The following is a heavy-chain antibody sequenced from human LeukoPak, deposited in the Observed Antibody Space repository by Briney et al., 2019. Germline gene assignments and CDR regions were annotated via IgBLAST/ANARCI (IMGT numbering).Heavy chain of an antibody. J-gene: IGHJ3*02. CDR3: VKDQAGTTGNAFDI. CDR1: GLIFSRYP. D-gene: IGHD1-1*01. V-gene: IGHV3-64D*06. Sequence: PGGSLRLSCSVSGLIFSRYPMDGGREAPGKGLGYGSAISSNGGSTYYAGSVKGRFTISRDNSKNTIYLQMNSLRGEDTAVYYCVKDQAGTTGNAFDIWGQGTVVTVSS. CDR2: ISSNGGST.